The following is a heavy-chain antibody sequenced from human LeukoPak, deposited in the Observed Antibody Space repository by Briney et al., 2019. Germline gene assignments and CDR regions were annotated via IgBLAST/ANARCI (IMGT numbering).Heavy chain of an antibody. CDR2: IYYSGST. V-gene: IGHV4-39*01. CDR3: ARYYCGSDCYSGYFDY. Sequence: SETLSLTCTVSGGSISSISCYWVWIRQPPGKGLEWIGNIYYSGSTYYNSSLKSRVTISVDTSKKQFSLKLSSVTAADTAVYYCARYYCGSDCYSGYFDYWGQGTLVTVST. D-gene: IGHD2-21*02. J-gene: IGHJ4*02. CDR1: GGSISSISCY.